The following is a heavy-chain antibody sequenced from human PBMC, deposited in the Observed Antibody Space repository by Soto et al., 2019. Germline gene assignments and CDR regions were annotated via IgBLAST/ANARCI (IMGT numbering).Heavy chain of an antibody. J-gene: IGHJ6*02. V-gene: IGHV1-69*12. CDR1: GGTFSSYA. CDR2: IIPIFGTA. D-gene: IGHD1-7*01. CDR3: ASPTTPLYYYYGMDV. Sequence: QVQLVQSGAEVKKPGSSVKVSCKASGGTFSSYAISWVRQAPGQGLEWMGGIIPIFGTANYAQKLQGRVTINADEFTSTAYMELSSLRSEDTAVYYCASPTTPLYYYYGMDVWGQGTTVTVSS.